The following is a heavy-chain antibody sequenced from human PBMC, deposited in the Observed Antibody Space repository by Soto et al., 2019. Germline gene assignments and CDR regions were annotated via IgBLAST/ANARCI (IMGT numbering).Heavy chain of an antibody. CDR1: GGSISSSSYY. CDR3: AREGGRDFTGGSCQVDY. Sequence: QLQLQESGPGLVKPSETLSLTCTVSGGSISSSSYYWGWILQPPGKGLAWIGRIYYSGNTSYNPSLKRRVTISVDTSKNQFSLKLSSVTAADTAVYYCAREGGRDFTGGSCQVDYWGQGTLVTVSS. D-gene: IGHD2-15*01. V-gene: IGHV4-39*02. J-gene: IGHJ4*02. CDR2: IYYSGNT.